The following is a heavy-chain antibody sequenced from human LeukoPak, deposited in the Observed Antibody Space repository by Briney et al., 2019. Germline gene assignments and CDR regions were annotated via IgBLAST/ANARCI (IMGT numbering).Heavy chain of an antibody. Sequence: PGGSLRLSCAASGFTFNKHWMHWVRQAPGKGLVWVSRINSDGSRTSYADSVKGRFTISRDNAKNTLFLQMNSLRAEDTAVYYCARTGTAMVSAFDIWGQGTLVTASS. CDR3: ARTGTAMVSAFDI. CDR2: INSDGSRT. J-gene: IGHJ3*02. V-gene: IGHV3-74*01. CDR1: GFTFNKHW. D-gene: IGHD5-18*01.